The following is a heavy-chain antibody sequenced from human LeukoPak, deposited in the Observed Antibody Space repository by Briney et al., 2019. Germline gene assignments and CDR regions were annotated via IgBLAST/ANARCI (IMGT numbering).Heavy chain of an antibody. CDR3: AKWGDYDVLTGYYVSDY. CDR1: GFTFSNHA. CDR2: ITGSGGNT. J-gene: IGHJ4*02. V-gene: IGHV3-23*01. D-gene: IGHD3-9*01. Sequence: GASLRLSCAASGFTFSNHAMSWVRQAPGKGLEWVSAITGSGGNTYYADSVKGRFTISRDNSKNTLFLQMNSLRAEHTAVYYCAKWGDYDVLTGYYVSDYWGQGTVVTVSS.